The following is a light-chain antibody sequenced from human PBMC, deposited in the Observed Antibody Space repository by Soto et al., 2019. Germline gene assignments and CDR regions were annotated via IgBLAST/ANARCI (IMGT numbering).Light chain of an antibody. J-gene: IGLJ1*01. V-gene: IGLV2-14*01. CDR1: SSDVGGYNY. Sequence: QSALTQPASVSGSPGQSITISCTGTSSDVGGYNYVSWYQQHPGKAPKLMIYEDSNRPSGVSNRFSGSKSGNTASLTISGLQAEDEADYYCSSYTNRSTLDYVFGSGTKLTVL. CDR2: EDS. CDR3: SSYTNRSTLDYV.